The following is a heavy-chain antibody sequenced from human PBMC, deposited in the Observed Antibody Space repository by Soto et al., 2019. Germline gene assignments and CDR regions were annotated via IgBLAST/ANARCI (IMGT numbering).Heavy chain of an antibody. CDR1: GYTFTSYY. CDR3: ARPYCSSTSCGYYSYGMDV. Sequence: ASVKVSCKASGYTFTSYYMHWVRQAPGQGLEWMGIINPSGGSTSYAQKFQGRVTMTRDTSTSTVYMELSSLRSEDTAVYYCARPYCSSTSCGYYSYGMDVWGQGTTVTVSS. D-gene: IGHD2-2*01. CDR2: INPSGGST. J-gene: IGHJ6*02. V-gene: IGHV1-46*03.